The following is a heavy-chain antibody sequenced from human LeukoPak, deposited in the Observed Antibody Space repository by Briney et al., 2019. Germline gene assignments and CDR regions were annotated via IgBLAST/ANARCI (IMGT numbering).Heavy chain of an antibody. Sequence: GASVKVSCKASGYTFTGYYIHWVRQAPGQGLEWMGWINPNSGGTTYAQNFQGRVTMTRDTSFSTAYLELSRLRSDDTAVYYCARPFAYYDTSGYLYYWGQGTLVTVSS. CDR3: ARPFAYYDTSGYLYY. D-gene: IGHD3-22*01. J-gene: IGHJ4*02. V-gene: IGHV1-2*02. CDR2: INPNSGGT. CDR1: GYTFTGYY.